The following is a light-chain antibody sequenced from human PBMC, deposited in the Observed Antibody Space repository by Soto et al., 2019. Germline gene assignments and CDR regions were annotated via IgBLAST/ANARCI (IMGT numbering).Light chain of an antibody. CDR2: GAS. Sequence: DIQITQSPSSLSASVGDRVTITCPTSQDIRNALGRYQQKPGKAPKRLIYGASSLQSGVPSRFIGNRAGTEFTLPISSLHPEDFATYYCLQHNSYPFTFGPGTKVDIK. CDR1: QDIRNA. V-gene: IGKV1-17*01. J-gene: IGKJ3*01. CDR3: LQHNSYPFT.